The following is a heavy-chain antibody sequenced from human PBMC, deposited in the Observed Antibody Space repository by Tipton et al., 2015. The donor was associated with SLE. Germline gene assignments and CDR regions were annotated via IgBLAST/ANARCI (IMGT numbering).Heavy chain of an antibody. Sequence: QLVQSGAEVKKPGASVKVSCKASGYTFTSYGISWVRQAPGQGLEWMGWISAYNGNTNYAQKLQGRVTMTTDTSTSTAYMELRSLRSDGTAVYYCARAGGVFGVVNKYYYYYMDVWGKGTTVTVSS. CDR3: ARAGGVFGVVNKYYYYYMDV. CDR2: ISAYNGNT. D-gene: IGHD3-3*01. J-gene: IGHJ6*03. CDR1: GYTFTSYG. V-gene: IGHV1-18*01.